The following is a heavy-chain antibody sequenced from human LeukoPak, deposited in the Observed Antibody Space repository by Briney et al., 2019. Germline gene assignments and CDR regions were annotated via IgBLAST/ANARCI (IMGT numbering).Heavy chain of an antibody. CDR2: IYYSGST. CDR3: ARHAEYDDQEFFVY. V-gene: IGHV4-39*01. Sequence: SETLSLTCTVSGGSISSSSYYWGWIRQPPGKGLEWIGSIYYSGSTYYNPSLQSRVTISVDTSKNQFSLKLSSVTAADTAVYYCARHAEYDDQEFFVYWGQGTLVTVSS. D-gene: IGHD6-6*01. CDR1: GGSISSSSYY. J-gene: IGHJ4*02.